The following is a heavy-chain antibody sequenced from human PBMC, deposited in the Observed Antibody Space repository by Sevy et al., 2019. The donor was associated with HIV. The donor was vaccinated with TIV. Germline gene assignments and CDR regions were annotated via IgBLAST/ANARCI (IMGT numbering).Heavy chain of an antibody. CDR1: GASVRSGNYY. D-gene: IGHD3-10*01. J-gene: IGHJ4*02. V-gene: IGHV4-61*01. Sequence: AESLSLTCGVSGASVRSGNYYWSWIRQAPGNGLEWIGYIHYRGSTNYTPSLKSRVAISVDTSKNQFSLRLISVTDAVTAVYYCARISTMVEEVTYFFDYWGQGTLVVVSS. CDR3: ARISTMVEEVTYFFDY. CDR2: IHYRGST.